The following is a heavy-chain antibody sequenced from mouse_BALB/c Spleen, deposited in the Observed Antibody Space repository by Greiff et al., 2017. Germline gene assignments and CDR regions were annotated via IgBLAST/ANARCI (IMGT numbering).Heavy chain of an antibody. CDR1: GYTFTDYA. CDR3: ARGGLTGTRYFDV. J-gene: IGHJ1*01. Sequence: LVESGAELVRPGVSVKISCKGSGYTFTDYAMHWVKQSHAKSLEWIGVISTYYGDASYNQKFKGKATMTVDKSSSTAYMELARLTSEDSAIYYCARGGLTGTRYFDVWGAGTTVTVSS. CDR2: ISTYYGDA. V-gene: IGHV1S137*01. D-gene: IGHD4-1*01.